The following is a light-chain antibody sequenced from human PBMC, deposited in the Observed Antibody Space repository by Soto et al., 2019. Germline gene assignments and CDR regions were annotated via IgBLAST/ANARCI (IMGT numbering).Light chain of an antibody. V-gene: IGKV3-20*01. J-gene: IGKJ5*01. CDR1: QYVSVGF. CDR3: QQYGSSPST. Sequence: SPGTLSLPPGERATLSCRASQYVSVGFLAWYQQKPGQAPRLLIYGASSRATGIPDRFSGSGSGTDFTLTISRLEPEDFVVYYCQQYGSSPSTFGQGTRLEIK. CDR2: GAS.